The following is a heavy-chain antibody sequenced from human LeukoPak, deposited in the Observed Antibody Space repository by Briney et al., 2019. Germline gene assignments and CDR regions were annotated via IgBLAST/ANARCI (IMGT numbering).Heavy chain of an antibody. CDR1: GYTFTSYG. D-gene: IGHD3-9*01. CDR2: ISAYNGNT. V-gene: IGHV1-18*01. CDR3: ARAWGGDILTGYSGKRAEFDY. J-gene: IGHJ4*02. Sequence: GASVKVSCKASGYTFTSYGISWVRQAPGQGLEWMGWISAYNGNTNYAQKLQGRVTMTTDTSTSTAYMELRSLRSDDTAVYYCARAWGGDILTGYSGKRAEFDYWGQGTLVTVSS.